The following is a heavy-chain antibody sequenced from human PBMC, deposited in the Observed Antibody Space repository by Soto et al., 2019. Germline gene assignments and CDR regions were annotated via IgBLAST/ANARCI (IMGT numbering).Heavy chain of an antibody. CDR1: GFTFNSYA. CDR3: ARDYSYQRAMDV. J-gene: IGHJ6*02. V-gene: IGHV3-30*04. Sequence: PGGSLRLSCAASGFTFNSYAMHWVRQAPGQGLEWVAVISFNGIDTYYADSVKGRFTISRDNSKNTLYLQMNNLRAEDSAVYFCARDYSYQRAMDVWGQGTTVTVSS. D-gene: IGHD2-15*01. CDR2: ISFNGIDT.